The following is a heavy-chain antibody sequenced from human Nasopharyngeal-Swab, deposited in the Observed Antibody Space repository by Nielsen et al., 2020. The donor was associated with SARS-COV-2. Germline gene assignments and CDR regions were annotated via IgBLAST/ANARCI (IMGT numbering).Heavy chain of an antibody. CDR3: AKSMAYFQLSGTYNLDL. J-gene: IGHJ4*02. D-gene: IGHD2-21*01. Sequence: SLKISCAASGFTFENYAMHWVRQPPGKGLEWVSGITWNSGNKGYAESVKGRFTVSRDSSKNTVYLQMNSLRPDDTAVYFCAKSMAYFQLSGTYNLDLWGQGTLVTVSS. CDR1: GFTFENYA. V-gene: IGHV3-9*01. CDR2: ITWNSGNK.